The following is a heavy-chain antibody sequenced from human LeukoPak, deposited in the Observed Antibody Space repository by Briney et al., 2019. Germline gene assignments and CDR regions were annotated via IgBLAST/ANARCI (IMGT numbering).Heavy chain of an antibody. CDR1: GFSLSHSY. CDR3: ARDPSRYDLDY. V-gene: IGHV3-7*01. CDR2: IKQDGVDK. D-gene: IGHD5-12*01. J-gene: IGHJ4*02. Sequence: GGSLRLSCATSGFSLSHSYMNWVRQAPGKGLEWVATIKQDGVDKYYVDFVKGRFTISRDTAKNSLFLQMNSLRVDDTAVYYCARDPSRYDLDYWGQGTLVTVSS.